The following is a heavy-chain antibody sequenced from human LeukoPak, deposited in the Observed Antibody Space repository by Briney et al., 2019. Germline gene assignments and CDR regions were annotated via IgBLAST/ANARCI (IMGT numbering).Heavy chain of an antibody. V-gene: IGHV3-23*01. CDR3: AKDRFLEWLMCFDY. CDR2: ISGSGGST. CDR1: GFTFSSYA. Sequence: GGSLRLSCAASGFTFSSYAMSWVRQAPGKGLEWVSAISGSGGSTYYADSVKGRFTISRDNSKNTLYLQMNSLRAEGTAVYYCAKDRFLEWLMCFDYWGQGTLVTVSS. D-gene: IGHD3-3*01. J-gene: IGHJ4*02.